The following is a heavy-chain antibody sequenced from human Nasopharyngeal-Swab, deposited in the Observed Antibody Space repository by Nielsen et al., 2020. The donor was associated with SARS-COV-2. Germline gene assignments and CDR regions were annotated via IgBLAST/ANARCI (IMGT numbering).Heavy chain of an antibody. CDR1: GFTVSSNY. Sequence: GGSLRLSCAASGFTVSSNYMSWVRQAPGKGLEWVSVIYSGGSTYYADSVKGRFTISRDNSKNTLYLQMNSLRAEDTAVYYCAKSSPNQFGELSFYYWGQGTLVTVSS. D-gene: IGHD3-10*01. CDR3: AKSSPNQFGELSFYY. V-gene: IGHV3-53*01. J-gene: IGHJ4*02. CDR2: IYSGGST.